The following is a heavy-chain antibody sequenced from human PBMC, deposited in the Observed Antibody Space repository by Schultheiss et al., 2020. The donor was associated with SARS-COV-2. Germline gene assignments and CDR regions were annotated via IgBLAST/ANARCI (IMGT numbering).Heavy chain of an antibody. CDR1: GGSISSYY. CDR2: IYYSGST. D-gene: IGHD6-6*01. CDR3: ASSVYSSSLPIDYYYYYMDV. V-gene: IGHV4-59*12. Sequence: SETLSLTCTVSGGSISSYYWSWIRQPPGKGLEWIGSIYYSGSTYYNPSLKSRVTISVDTSKNQFSLKLSSVTDADTAVYYCASSVYSSSLPIDYYYYYMDVWGKGTTVTVSS. J-gene: IGHJ6*03.